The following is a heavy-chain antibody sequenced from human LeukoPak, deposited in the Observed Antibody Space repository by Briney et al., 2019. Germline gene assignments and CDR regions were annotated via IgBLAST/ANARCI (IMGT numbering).Heavy chain of an antibody. D-gene: IGHD5-12*01. CDR3: ARQAWLLDY. Sequence: SETLSLTCTVSGGSMNNYYWTWIRQPPGRGLEWIGHIYYSGSTYHNPSLRSRVTISVDTSKNQFTLKLNSVTAADTAVYYCARQAWLLDYWGQGALVTVSS. J-gene: IGHJ4*02. V-gene: IGHV4-59*08. CDR2: IYYSGST. CDR1: GGSMNNYY.